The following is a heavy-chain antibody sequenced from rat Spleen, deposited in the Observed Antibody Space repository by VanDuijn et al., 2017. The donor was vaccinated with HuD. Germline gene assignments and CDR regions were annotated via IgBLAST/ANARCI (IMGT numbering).Heavy chain of an antibody. Sequence: EVQLVESGGGLVQPGRSMKLSCAASGFTFSNYYMAWVRQAPTRGLEWVASITTGGSDTYYRDSVKGRFTISRDNAKSTPYLQMESLRSEDTATYYCAKDSSYLDYWGQGVMVTVSS. CDR3: AKDSSYLDY. V-gene: IGHV5-25*01. CDR2: ITTGGSDT. CDR1: GFTFSNYY. D-gene: IGHD1-2*01. J-gene: IGHJ2*01.